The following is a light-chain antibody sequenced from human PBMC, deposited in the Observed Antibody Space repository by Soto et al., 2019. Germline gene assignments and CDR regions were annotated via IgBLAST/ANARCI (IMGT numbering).Light chain of an antibody. CDR3: QQYNNWPSWT. CDR2: GAS. V-gene: IGKV3-15*01. CDR1: QSVSST. Sequence: EIVMTQSPATLSVSPGERATLSCRASQSVSSTLAWYQQKPGHAPRLLIYGASTRATGIPARFSGSGSGTEFTLTISSLQSEDFAVYYCQQYNNWPSWTFGQGTKVEIK. J-gene: IGKJ1*01.